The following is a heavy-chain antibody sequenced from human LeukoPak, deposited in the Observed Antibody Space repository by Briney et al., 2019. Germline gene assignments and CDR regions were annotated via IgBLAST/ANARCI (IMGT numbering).Heavy chain of an antibody. V-gene: IGHV4-34*01. CDR1: GGSFSGYY. Sequence: SETLSLTCAVYGGSFSGYYWSWIRQPPGKGLGWVGEINHSGSTNYNPSLKSRVTISVDTSKNQFSLKLSSVTAADTAVYYCARGLDYGDYSPLGYWGQGTLVTVSS. CDR2: INHSGST. CDR3: ARGLDYGDYSPLGY. D-gene: IGHD4-17*01. J-gene: IGHJ4*02.